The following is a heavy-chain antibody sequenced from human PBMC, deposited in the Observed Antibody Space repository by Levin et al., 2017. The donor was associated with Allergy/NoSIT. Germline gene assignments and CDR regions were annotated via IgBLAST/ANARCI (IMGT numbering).Heavy chain of an antibody. CDR1: GYTFTSYY. CDR2: INPSGGST. V-gene: IGHV1-46*01. Sequence: GESLKISCKASGYTFTSYYMHWVRQAPGQGLEWMGIINPSGGSTSYAQKFQGRVTMTRDTSTSTVYMELSSLRSEDTAVYYCARSLKKTEHLDYWGQGTLVTVSS. J-gene: IGHJ4*02. CDR3: ARSLKKTEHLDY. D-gene: IGHD2-21*02.